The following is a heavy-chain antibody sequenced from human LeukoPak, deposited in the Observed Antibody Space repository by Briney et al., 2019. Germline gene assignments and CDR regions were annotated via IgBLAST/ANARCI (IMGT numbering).Heavy chain of an antibody. CDR1: GFTFSSYA. V-gene: IGHV3-23*01. CDR3: ASRYCSSTIYYYDN. CDR2: ISGSGGST. Sequence: PGGSLRLSCAASGFTFSSYAMSWVRQAPGKGLEWISAISGSGGSTYYADSVKGRSTISRDNSKNTLYLQMNSLRAEDTALYCYASRYCSSTIYYYDNWVQGTMVTVSS. D-gene: IGHD2-2*01. J-gene: IGHJ4*02.